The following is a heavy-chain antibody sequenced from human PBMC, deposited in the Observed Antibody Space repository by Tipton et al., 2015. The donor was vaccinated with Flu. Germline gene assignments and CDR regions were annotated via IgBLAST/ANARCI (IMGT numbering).Heavy chain of an antibody. CDR3: ARGGGYNGGFNHYFDS. CDR1: GASIGSSSSF. J-gene: IGHJ4*02. Sequence: TLSLTCSVSGASIGSSSSFWGWIRQPPGKGLEWVGDSYYAGRTYYKASLESRVTISADTSKNQLSLRLISVTAADTAVYYCARGGGYNGGFNHYFDSWGQGILVTVSS. CDR2: SYYAGRT. D-gene: IGHD5-18*01. V-gene: IGHV4-39*01.